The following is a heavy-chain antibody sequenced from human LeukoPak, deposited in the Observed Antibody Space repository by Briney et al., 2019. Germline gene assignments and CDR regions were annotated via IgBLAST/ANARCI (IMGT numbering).Heavy chain of an antibody. J-gene: IGHJ4*02. V-gene: IGHV3-9*01. CDR2: TSSNSGST. D-gene: IGHD1-26*01. CDR3: ARAKSGSYFDY. Sequence: GGSLRLSCAASGFTFDDYAMHWVRQAPGKGLEWVSGTSSNSGSTGYADSVKGRFIISRDNAKNSLYLQVNSLRAEDTALYYCARAKSGSYFDYWGQGTLVTVSS. CDR1: GFTFDDYA.